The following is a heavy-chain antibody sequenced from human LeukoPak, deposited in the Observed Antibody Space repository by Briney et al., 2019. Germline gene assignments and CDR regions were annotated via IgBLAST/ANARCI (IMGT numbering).Heavy chain of an antibody. V-gene: IGHV1-18*01. CDR2: ISAYNGNT. CDR3: ARADDFWSGDNYYFYYMDV. D-gene: IGHD3-3*01. J-gene: IGHJ6*03. CDR1: GCIFTSYG. Sequence: ASVKVSCKASGCIFTSYGINWVRQAPGQGLERMGWISAYNGNTNYAQRLQGRVTMTTDTSTSTAYMELRSLRSDDTAVYYCARADDFWSGDNYYFYYMDVWGKGTTVTVSS.